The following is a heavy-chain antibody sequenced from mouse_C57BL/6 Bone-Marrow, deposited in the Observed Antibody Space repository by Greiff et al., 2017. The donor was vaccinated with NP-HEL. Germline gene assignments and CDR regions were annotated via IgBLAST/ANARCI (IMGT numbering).Heavy chain of an antibody. V-gene: IGHV5-6*02. CDR1: GFTFSSYG. Sequence: DVKLVESGGDLVKPGGSLKLSCAASGFTFSSYGMSWVRQTPDKRLEWVATISSGGSYTYYPDSVKGRFTISRDNAKNTLYLQMSSLKSEDTAMYYCARRTVVENFDYWGQGTTLTVSS. CDR2: ISSGGSYT. D-gene: IGHD1-1*01. J-gene: IGHJ2*01. CDR3: ARRTVVENFDY.